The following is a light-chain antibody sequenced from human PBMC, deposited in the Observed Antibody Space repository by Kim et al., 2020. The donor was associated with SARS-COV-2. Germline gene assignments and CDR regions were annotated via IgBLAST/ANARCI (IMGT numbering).Light chain of an antibody. CDR1: SSDIDAYNY. V-gene: IGLV2-14*01. J-gene: IGLJ1*01. CDR2: DVT. Sequence: QSALTQPASVSGSPGQSITISCTGTSSDIDAYNYVSWYQQHPGKAPKLIIYDVTKRPSGVSDRFSGSKSGNTASLTISGLQAEDEADYYCSSCTISSTYVFGTGTKVTV. CDR3: SSCTISSTYV.